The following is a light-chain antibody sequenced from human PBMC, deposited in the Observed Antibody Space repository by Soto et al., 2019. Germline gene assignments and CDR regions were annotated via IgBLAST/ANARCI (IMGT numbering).Light chain of an antibody. Sequence: EIMLKQSPGTLSLSPGERATLSCRASQSVSSAYLAWYQQKPGQAPRLLISGASSRATGIPYRFSGSGSGTDFSLTISRLEPEDFAVYYCQQYGGSVPITFGQGTRLDLK. CDR1: QSVSSAY. V-gene: IGKV3-20*01. CDR2: GAS. J-gene: IGKJ5*01. CDR3: QQYGGSVPIT.